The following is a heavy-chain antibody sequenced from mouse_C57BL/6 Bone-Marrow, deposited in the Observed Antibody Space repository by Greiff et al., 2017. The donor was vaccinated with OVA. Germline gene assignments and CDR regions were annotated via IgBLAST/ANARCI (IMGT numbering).Heavy chain of an antibody. CDR3: ARDYGTVSFAY. D-gene: IGHD1-1*01. Sequence: EVQLVESGPGLVKPSQSLSLTCSVTGYSITSGYYWNWIRQFPGNELEWLGYISYDGSNNYNPSLKNRISITRDTSKNQFFLKLNSVTTEDTATYYCARDYGTVSFAYWGQGTLGTVSA. CDR2: ISYDGSN. V-gene: IGHV3-6*01. J-gene: IGHJ3*01. CDR1: GYSITSGYY.